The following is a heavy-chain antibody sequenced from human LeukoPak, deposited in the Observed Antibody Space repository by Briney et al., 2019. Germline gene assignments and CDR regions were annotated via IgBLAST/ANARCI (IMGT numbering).Heavy chain of an antibody. J-gene: IGHJ6*02. CDR3: ARDRSLYYYYGMDV. CDR1: GFTFSSYG. V-gene: IGHV3-30*19. CDR2: ISYDGSNE. Sequence: AGGSLRLSCAASGFTFSSYGMHWVRQAPGKRLEWVAVISYDGSNEYYADSVKGRFTISRDNSKNTLYLQMNSLRAEDTAVYYCARDRSLYYYYGMDVWGQGTTVTVSS. D-gene: IGHD3-10*01.